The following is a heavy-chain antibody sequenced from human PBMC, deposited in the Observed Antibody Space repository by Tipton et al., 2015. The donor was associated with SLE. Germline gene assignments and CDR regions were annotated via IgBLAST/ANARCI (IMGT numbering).Heavy chain of an antibody. V-gene: IGHV4-39*07. Sequence: LRLSCSVSGASLSSSSYYWNWIRQAPGKGPEWIGSVYETGITYYNPSLQSRVTISEDTSKNQFSLRLTSVTAADTAVYYCARVPSPTRAFETWGRGTMVIVSS. CDR1: GASLSSSSYY. CDR2: VYETGIT. D-gene: IGHD4/OR15-4a*01. J-gene: IGHJ3*02. CDR3: ARVPSPTRAFET.